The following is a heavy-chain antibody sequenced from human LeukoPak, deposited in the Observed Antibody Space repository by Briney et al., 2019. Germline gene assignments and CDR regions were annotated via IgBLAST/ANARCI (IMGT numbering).Heavy chain of an antibody. CDR2: VHSSGGT. D-gene: IGHD2-21*02. CDR1: GGSMTGYY. CDR3: TKLSDCGDDCYDRPHWFDP. Sequence: PSETLSLTCTVSGGSMTGYYWAWIRQPPGKRLEWIGYVHSSGGTKYNPSLKSRVTVSIDMSRSQFSLNVRSVTAADTATYYCTKLSDCGDDCYDRPHWFDPWGQGRLVTVSS. V-gene: IGHV4-59*08. J-gene: IGHJ5*02.